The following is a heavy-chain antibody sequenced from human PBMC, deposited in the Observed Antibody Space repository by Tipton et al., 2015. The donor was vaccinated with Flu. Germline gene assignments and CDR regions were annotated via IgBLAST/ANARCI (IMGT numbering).Heavy chain of an antibody. CDR2: ISGGGATT. Sequence: SLRLSCEASGFTFRSYVMSWVRQAPGKGLEWVSGISGGGATTYFAGSVKGRFTISRDNSKNTLYLQLNSLRAEDTAVYYCAKVIPELVAGLDYWGQGTLVTVSS. J-gene: IGHJ4*02. V-gene: IGHV3-23*01. CDR1: GFTFRSYV. CDR3: AKVIPELVAGLDY. D-gene: IGHD6-19*01.